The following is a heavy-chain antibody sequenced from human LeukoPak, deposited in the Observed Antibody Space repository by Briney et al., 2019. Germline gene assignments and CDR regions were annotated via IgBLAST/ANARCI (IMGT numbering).Heavy chain of an antibody. D-gene: IGHD3-10*01. CDR3: ARDLNDGSGRYYYYGMDV. Sequence: GRSLRLSCAASGFTFSSYGMHWVRQAPGKGLERVAVIWYDGSNKYYADSVKGRFTISRDNSKNTLYLQMNSLRAEDTAVYYCARDLNDGSGRYYYYGMDVWGQGTTVTVSS. J-gene: IGHJ6*02. CDR2: IWYDGSNK. V-gene: IGHV3-33*01. CDR1: GFTFSSYG.